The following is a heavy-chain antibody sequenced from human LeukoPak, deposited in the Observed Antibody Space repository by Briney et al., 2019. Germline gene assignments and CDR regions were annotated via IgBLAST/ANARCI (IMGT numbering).Heavy chain of an antibody. CDR2: IWYDGSNK. CDR1: GFTFSSYG. D-gene: IGHD3-3*01. J-gene: IGHJ4*02. Sequence: GGSLRLSCAASGFTFSSYGMHWVRQAPGKGLEWVAVIWYDGSNKYYADSVKGRFTISRDNSKNTLYLQMNSLRAEDTAVYYCAKESGARGGYFDYWGQGTLVAVSS. CDR3: AKESGARGGYFDY. V-gene: IGHV3-33*06.